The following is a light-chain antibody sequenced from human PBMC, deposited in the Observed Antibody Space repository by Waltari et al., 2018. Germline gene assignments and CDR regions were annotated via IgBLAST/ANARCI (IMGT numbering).Light chain of an antibody. CDR1: SSDVGGPYF. CDR2: DVS. V-gene: IGLV2-14*03. CDR3: SSYSSIDTRL. Sequence: QSALTQPASVSGTPGQSITISCSGSSSDVGGPYFVSWYQQYPGTVPKLLIYDVSRRPAGVSNRCSGSKAANTASLTISGLQPEDEADYYCSSYSSIDTRLFGGGTKVTVL. J-gene: IGLJ2*01.